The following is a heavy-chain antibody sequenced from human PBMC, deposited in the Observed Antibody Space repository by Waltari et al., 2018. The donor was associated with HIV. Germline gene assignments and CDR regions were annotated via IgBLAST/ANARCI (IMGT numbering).Heavy chain of an antibody. V-gene: IGHV3-7*01. Sequence: EVQLVESGGDLVQPGGSLRLSCAVSGFSFSSFWMSWVRQAPGKGVEWVASMKNDGSEKYYVDSVKGRFTISRDNAKNSLLLQMDSLRAEDTALYYCSRLSYHAFDLWGQGTMVTVSS. D-gene: IGHD3-16*02. CDR3: SRLSYHAFDL. CDR2: MKNDGSEK. J-gene: IGHJ3*01. CDR1: GFSFSSFW.